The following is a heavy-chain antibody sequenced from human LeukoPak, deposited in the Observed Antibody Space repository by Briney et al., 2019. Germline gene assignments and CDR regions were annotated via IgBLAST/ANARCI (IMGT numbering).Heavy chain of an antibody. D-gene: IGHD2-8*01. CDR2: ISGSGGST. CDR3: VNAPTNGYYMDV. CDR1: GFTFSSYA. V-gene: IGHV3-23*01. Sequence: GGSLRLSCAASGFTFSSYAMSWVRQAPGKGLEWVSAISGSGGSTYYADSVKGRFTISRDNSKNTLYLQMNSLRAEDTAVYYCVNAPTNGYYMDVWGKGTTVTVSS. J-gene: IGHJ6*03.